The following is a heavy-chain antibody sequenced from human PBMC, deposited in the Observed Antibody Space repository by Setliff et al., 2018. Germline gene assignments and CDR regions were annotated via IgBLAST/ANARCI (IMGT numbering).Heavy chain of an antibody. Sequence: SETLSLTCGVYGGSFSDHYWSWIRQPPGKGLEWLGEINHRGNTNYRPSLKSRITISVGTSKKQLSLKLSSVTAADTALYYCARGVLVNSFSSSHYMDVWAKGATVTVSS. CDR1: GGSFSDHY. CDR2: INHRGNT. D-gene: IGHD2-2*01. J-gene: IGHJ6*03. CDR3: ARGVLVNSFSSSHYMDV. V-gene: IGHV4-34*01.